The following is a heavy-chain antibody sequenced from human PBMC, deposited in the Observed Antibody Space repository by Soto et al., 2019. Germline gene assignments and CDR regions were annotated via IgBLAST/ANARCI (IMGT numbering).Heavy chain of an antibody. CDR3: AREGNCGGDCYHVRFDY. V-gene: IGHV1-3*01. J-gene: IGHJ4*02. CDR1: GYTFTSYA. CDR2: INAGNGNT. Sequence: ASVKVSCKASGYTFTSYAMHWVRQAPGQRLEWMGWINAGNGNTKYSQKFQGRVTITRDTSASTAYMELSSLRSEDTAVYYCAREGNCGGDCYHVRFDYWGQGTLVTVSS. D-gene: IGHD2-21*02.